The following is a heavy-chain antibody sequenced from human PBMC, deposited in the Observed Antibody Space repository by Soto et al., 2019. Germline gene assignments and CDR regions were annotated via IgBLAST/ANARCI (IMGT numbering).Heavy chain of an antibody. CDR1: GYTFINYG. D-gene: IGHD1-26*01. CDR3: ARWRAIVGGAEALDV. V-gene: IGHV1-18*01. CDR2: LSAYNGDT. J-gene: IGHJ3*01. Sequence: QVQLVQSGAEVKKPGASVRVSCKTSGYTFINYGITWVRQAPGQGLEWMGWLSAYNGDTSSSEKLQDRFTMTTDTSTDTAYMDLWSLTSDDTAVYYCARWRAIVGGAEALDVWGQGTMVIVSS.